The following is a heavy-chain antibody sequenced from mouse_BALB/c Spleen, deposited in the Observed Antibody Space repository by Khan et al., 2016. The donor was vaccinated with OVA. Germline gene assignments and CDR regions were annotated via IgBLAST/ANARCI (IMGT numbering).Heavy chain of an antibody. Sequence: QVQLKQSGPGLVAPSQNLSITCTVSGFSLTDYGVNWVRQPPGKGLEWLGMIWGDGSTDYNSALKSRLSISKDNSKSQVFLKMNSLQTDDTASFYSTRELRLGGFAYWGQGTLVTVSA. CDR2: IWGDGST. CDR3: TRELRLGGFAY. CDR1: GFSLTDYG. J-gene: IGHJ3*01. V-gene: IGHV2-6-7*01. D-gene: IGHD1-2*01.